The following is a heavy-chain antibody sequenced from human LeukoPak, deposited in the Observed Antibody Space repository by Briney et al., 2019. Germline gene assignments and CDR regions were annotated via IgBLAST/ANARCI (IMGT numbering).Heavy chain of an antibody. CDR1: GFTFSNAW. J-gene: IGHJ4*02. Sequence: PGGSLRLSCAASGFTFSNAWMSWVRQAPGKGLEWVSVISGSGGKTDYADSVKGRFTISRDNSKNTMYLQMNSLRVEDTAEYYCAKDLGYDYVWGEGNLYDYWGQGILVTVSS. D-gene: IGHD3-16*01. CDR2: ISGSGGKT. V-gene: IGHV3-23*01. CDR3: AKDLGYDYVWGEGNLYDY.